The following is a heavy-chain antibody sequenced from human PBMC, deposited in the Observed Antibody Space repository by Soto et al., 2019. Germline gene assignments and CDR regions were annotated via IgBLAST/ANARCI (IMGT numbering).Heavy chain of an antibody. CDR3: SHGYYQYFES. V-gene: IGHV3-15*07. D-gene: IGHD2-2*01. CDR2: IKSKTDGGTV. J-gene: IGHJ4*02. CDR1: GVTLSNVW. Sequence: GGSLRLSCAVSGVTLSNVWMNWVRQAPGKGPEWVGRIKSKTDGGTVEYAAPVKDRFTISRDDAENTLYLQMNSLKTEDTAVYYCSHGYYQYFESWGQGT.